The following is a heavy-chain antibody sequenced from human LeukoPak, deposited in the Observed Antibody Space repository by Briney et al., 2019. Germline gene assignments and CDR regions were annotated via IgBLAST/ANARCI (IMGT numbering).Heavy chain of an antibody. J-gene: IGHJ4*02. V-gene: IGHV1-2*02. CDR2: INPNSGGT. CDR1: GCTFTGYY. D-gene: IGHD5-18*01. CDR3: ARVGYSYGYYLDY. Sequence: ASVKVSCKASGCTFTGYYMHWVRQAPGQGLEWMGWINPNSGGTNYAQKFQGRVTMTRDTSISTAYMELSRLRSDDTAVYYCARVGYSYGYYLDYWGQGTLVTVSS.